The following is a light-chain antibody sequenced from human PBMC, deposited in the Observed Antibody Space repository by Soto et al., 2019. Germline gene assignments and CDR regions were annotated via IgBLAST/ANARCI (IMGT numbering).Light chain of an antibody. V-gene: IGKV1-5*03. CDR2: AAS. J-gene: IGKJ4*01. Sequence: DIQMTQSPSALSASIGDRVSITCRASQSISIWLAWYQQKPGKAPKLLIYAASSLESGVPSRFSGSGSGTEFTLTISSLQPDDFATYYCQQYNSYSPLTFGGGTKVDIK. CDR1: QSISIW. CDR3: QQYNSYSPLT.